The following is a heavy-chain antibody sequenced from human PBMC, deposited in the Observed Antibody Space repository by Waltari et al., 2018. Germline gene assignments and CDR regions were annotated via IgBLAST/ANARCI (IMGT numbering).Heavy chain of an antibody. CDR1: GGSIPSTSHY. D-gene: IGHD3-16*01. CDR3: ATYVGASVGTAAFDV. J-gene: IGHJ3*01. Sequence: QLHLQESGPGLVKPSETLSLTCSVAGGSIPSTSHYWGWIRQPPGKGLEWTGTISYSGAIYNNPSLKSRLTISVDTSKNQFSLKLSSVTAADTALYYCATYVGASVGTAAFDVWGQGTMVTVSS. V-gene: IGHV4-39*01. CDR2: ISYSGAI.